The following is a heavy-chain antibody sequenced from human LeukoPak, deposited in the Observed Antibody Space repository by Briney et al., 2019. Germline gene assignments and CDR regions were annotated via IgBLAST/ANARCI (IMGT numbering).Heavy chain of an antibody. D-gene: IGHD3-9*01. CDR2: ISYDGSNK. J-gene: IGHJ4*02. CDR1: GFTFSSYA. CDR3: ARVFTISTYYFDY. Sequence: PGRSLRLSCAASGFTFSSYAMHWVRQAPGKGLEWVAVISYDGSNKNYADSVKGRFTISRDNSKNTLYLQMNSLRAEDTAVYYCARVFTISTYYFDYWGQGTLVTVSS. V-gene: IGHV3-30*04.